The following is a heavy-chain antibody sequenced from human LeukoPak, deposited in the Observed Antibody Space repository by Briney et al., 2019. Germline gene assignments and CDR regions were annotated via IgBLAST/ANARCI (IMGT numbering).Heavy chain of an antibody. Sequence: GGSLRLSCAAYGCTFIGYSMSWVRRPPGKGLEWVGSISSSDCTYYADSVTGRFTVSIDKAGNSLYLHMDTLRPDDTAVYYCAREGYTYGHGVDYWGQGTLVTVSS. CDR2: ISSSDCT. V-gene: IGHV3-69-1*01. CDR1: GCTFIGYS. D-gene: IGHD5-18*01. CDR3: AREGYTYGHGVDY. J-gene: IGHJ4*02.